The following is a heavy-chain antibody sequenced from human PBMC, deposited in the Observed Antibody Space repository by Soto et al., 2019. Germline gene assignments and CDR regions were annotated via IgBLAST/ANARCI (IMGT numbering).Heavy chain of an antibody. CDR2: IVVGSGIT. J-gene: IGHJ6*04. V-gene: IGHV1-58*01. CDR3: EEDRKKGGDGTRDKDFDGREG. D-gene: IGHD2-8*02. Sequence: SVKVSCKASGFTLTDSAVQWVRQARGQRLEWIGWIVVGSGITNYAQKFQERVTITWDLSTSTAYMELSSLRNEDTAGEEGEEDRKKGGDGTRDKDFDGREGWGKGTTVTVSS. CDR1: GFTLTDSA.